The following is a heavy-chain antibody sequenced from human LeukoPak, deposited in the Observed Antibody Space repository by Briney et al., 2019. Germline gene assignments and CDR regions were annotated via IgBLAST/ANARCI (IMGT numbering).Heavy chain of an antibody. CDR1: GFTFSSYW. D-gene: IGHD3-3*01. CDR2: INGDGSST. CDR3: ARALRYAFDI. Sequence: GGSLKLSCAASGFTFSSYWMHWVRQAPGKGLVWVSRINGDGSSTAYADSVKGRFTIPRDNAKNTLYLQMNSLTAEDTAVYYCARALRYAFDIWGQGTMVTVSS. J-gene: IGHJ3*02. V-gene: IGHV3-74*01.